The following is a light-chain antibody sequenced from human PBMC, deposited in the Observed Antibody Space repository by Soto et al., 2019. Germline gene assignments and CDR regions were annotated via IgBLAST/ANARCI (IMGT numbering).Light chain of an antibody. CDR2: EVS. CDR3: GSYTGSIYV. J-gene: IGLJ1*01. V-gene: IGLV2-14*01. Sequence: QSALTHPAPVSGSPGQSITISCTGTISDVGGYKFVSWCQQHPGKAPKLMIYEVSNRPSGVSSRFSGSKSGNTASLTISGLQAEDEADYYCGSYTGSIYVFGPGTKVTVL. CDR1: ISDVGGYKF.